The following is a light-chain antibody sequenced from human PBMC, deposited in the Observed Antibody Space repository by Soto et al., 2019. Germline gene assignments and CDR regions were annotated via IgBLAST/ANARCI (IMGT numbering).Light chain of an antibody. CDR1: QSFSSY. CDR3: QQRSASLT. V-gene: IGKV3-11*01. Sequence: EIVLTQSTATLSLAPGERATLSCRASQSFSSYLAWYQQKPGQAPRLLIYDASNRATGIPARFSGSGSGTDFTLTISSLEPEDFAVYYCQQRSASLTFGGGTKVDIK. J-gene: IGKJ4*01. CDR2: DAS.